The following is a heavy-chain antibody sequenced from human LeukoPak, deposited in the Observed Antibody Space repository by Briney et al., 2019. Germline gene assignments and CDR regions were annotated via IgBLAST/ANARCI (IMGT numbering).Heavy chain of an antibody. J-gene: IGHJ4*02. D-gene: IGHD1-26*01. CDR3: ATDSGSYPLLDY. V-gene: IGHV1-24*01. CDR2: FDPEDGET. CDR1: GYTLTELS. Sequence: ASVKVSCKVSGYTLTELSMHWVRQAPGKGLEWMGGFDPEDGETIYAQKFQGRVTMTEDTSTDTAYMELSSLRSEDTAVYYCATDSGSYPLLDYWGQGTLVTVSS.